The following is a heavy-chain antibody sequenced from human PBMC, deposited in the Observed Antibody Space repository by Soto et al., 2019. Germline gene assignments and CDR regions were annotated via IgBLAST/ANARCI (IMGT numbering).Heavy chain of an antibody. CDR3: ARAGGLGAVAVDS. V-gene: IGHV4-30-2*01. D-gene: IGHD6-19*01. Sequence: QLQLQESGSGLVKPSQTLSLTCAVSGGSISSGGYSWSWIRQPPGKGLEWIGYIYHGSTYYSPSLHRRVSISVDRSKNQFSLKVRSVDAADTGVYFCARAGGLGAVAVDSWGQGTLVTVSS. CDR2: IYHGST. J-gene: IGHJ4*02. CDR1: GGSISSGGYS.